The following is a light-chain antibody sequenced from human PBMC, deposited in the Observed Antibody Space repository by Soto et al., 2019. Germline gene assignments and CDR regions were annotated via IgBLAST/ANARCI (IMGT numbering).Light chain of an antibody. J-gene: IGKJ1*01. CDR2: DAS. CDR3: QHYYNWRPR. Sequence: EIEMTQSPATLSVSPGEEATLSCRASQSVSSNLAWYQQKPGQAARLLIYDASTRATGIPARFSGSGSGTEFTLTISRLLSEDFAVYYCQHYYNWRPRFGQGTKVELK. CDR1: QSVSSN. V-gene: IGKV3-15*01.